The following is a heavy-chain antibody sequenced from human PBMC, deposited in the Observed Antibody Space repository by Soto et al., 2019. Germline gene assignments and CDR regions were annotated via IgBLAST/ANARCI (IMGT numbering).Heavy chain of an antibody. CDR2: IYYSGST. CDR3: ARDSQSRGVYYYGMDV. D-gene: IGHD4-4*01. J-gene: IGHJ6*02. CDR1: GGSISSGGYY. Sequence: QVQLQESGPGLVKTSQTLSLTCTVSGGSISSGGYYWSWIRQHPGKGLEWIGYIYYSGSTYYNPSLKSRVTISVDTSKNQFSLKLSSVTAADTAVYYCARDSQSRGVYYYGMDVWGQGTTVTVSS. V-gene: IGHV4-31*03.